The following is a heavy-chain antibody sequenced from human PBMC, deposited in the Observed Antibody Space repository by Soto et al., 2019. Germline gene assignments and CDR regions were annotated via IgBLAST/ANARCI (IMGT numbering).Heavy chain of an antibody. V-gene: IGHV4-34*01. CDR1: GGSFSRYY. J-gene: IGHJ4*02. CDR2: INHSGTT. Sequence: SETLSLTCDVYGGSFSRYYWSWIRQSPGKGLEWIGEINHSGTTNYNPSLRSRVSISVDTSKNQFSLKLTSVTAADTAVYYCAGPNPYYFDSWGQGTLVTVSS. CDR3: AGPNPYYFDS.